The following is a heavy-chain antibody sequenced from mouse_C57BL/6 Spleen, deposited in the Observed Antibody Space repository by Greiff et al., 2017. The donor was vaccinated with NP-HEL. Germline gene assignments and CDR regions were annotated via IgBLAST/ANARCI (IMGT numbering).Heavy chain of an antibody. J-gene: IGHJ4*01. D-gene: IGHD1-1*01. CDR1: GFTFSSYT. Sequence: DVMLVESGGGLVKPGGSLKLSCAASGFTFSSYTMSWVRQTPEKRLEWVATISGGGGNTYYPDSVKGRFTISRDNAKNTLYLQMSSLRSEDTALYYCARQEYYYGSSRAMDYWGQGTSVTVSS. V-gene: IGHV5-9*01. CDR3: ARQEYYYGSSRAMDY. CDR2: ISGGGGNT.